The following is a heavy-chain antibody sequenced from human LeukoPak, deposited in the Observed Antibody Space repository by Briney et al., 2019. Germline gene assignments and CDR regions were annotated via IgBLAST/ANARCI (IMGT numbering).Heavy chain of an antibody. CDR1: GFTFSSYW. J-gene: IGHJ4*02. CDR2: INHNGNVN. Sequence: AGGSLRLSCAASGFTFSSYWMNWARQAPGKGLEWVASINHNGNVNYYVDSVKGRFTISRDNAKNSLYLQMSNLRAEDTAVYYCARTRSNGYLTFDYWGQGILVTVSS. CDR3: ARTRSNGYLTFDY. V-gene: IGHV3-7*01. D-gene: IGHD3-22*01.